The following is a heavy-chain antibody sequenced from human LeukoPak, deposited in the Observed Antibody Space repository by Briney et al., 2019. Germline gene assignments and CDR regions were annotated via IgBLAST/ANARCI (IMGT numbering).Heavy chain of an antibody. CDR1: GGSISSSNW. Sequence: SETLSLTCTVSGGSISSSNWWSWVRQPPGKGLEWIGEIYHSGSTNYNPSLKSRVTISVDKSKNQFSLKLSSVTAADTAVYYCARDGGYSGYDSGTGYDAFDIRGQGTMVTVSS. D-gene: IGHD5-12*01. CDR2: IYHSGST. V-gene: IGHV4-4*02. J-gene: IGHJ3*02. CDR3: ARDGGYSGYDSGTGYDAFDI.